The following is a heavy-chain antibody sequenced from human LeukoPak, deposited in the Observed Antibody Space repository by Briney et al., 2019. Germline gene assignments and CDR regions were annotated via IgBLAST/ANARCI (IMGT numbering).Heavy chain of an antibody. CDR1: GFTFGSYG. J-gene: IGHJ5*02. CDR3: AKDIDGAGTLGP. D-gene: IGHD1-1*01. CDR2: ISYDGSNK. V-gene: IGHV3-30*18. Sequence: QAGGSLRLSCAASGFTFGSYGMHWVRQAPGEGLEWVAVISYDGSNKYYADSVKGRFTISRDNSKNTLYLQMNSLRAEDTAVYYCAKDIDGAGTLGPWGQGTLVTVSS.